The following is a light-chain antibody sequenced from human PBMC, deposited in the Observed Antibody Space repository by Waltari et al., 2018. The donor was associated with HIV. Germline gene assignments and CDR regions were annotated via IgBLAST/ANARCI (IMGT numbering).Light chain of an antibody. CDR3: QVWDSTSDHVL. J-gene: IGLJ2*01. CDR1: NIESKS. V-gene: IGLV3-21*04. Sequence: VLTQPPSVSVAPGKTATITCGGTNIESKSVHWYQQKPGQAPVLVIYYDNDRPSGIPERFSGSNSGDTATLTIRRVGDGDEADYYCQVWDSTSDHVLFGGGTKLTVL. CDR2: YDN.